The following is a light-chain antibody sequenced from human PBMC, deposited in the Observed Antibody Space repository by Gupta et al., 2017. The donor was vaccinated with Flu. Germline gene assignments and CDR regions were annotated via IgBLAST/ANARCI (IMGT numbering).Light chain of an antibody. CDR1: SSKLGSNS. V-gene: IGLV1-44*01. CDR3: AAWDNSLNGVV. J-gene: IGLJ2*01. Sequence: GTISCSGTSSKLGSNSVNWYQQLPGSAPNLLIYYKTRRHSGVPDRFSGSKSGTTAALTISGLQAEDEAEYYCAAWDNSLNGVVFGGGTRLTVL. CDR2: YKT.